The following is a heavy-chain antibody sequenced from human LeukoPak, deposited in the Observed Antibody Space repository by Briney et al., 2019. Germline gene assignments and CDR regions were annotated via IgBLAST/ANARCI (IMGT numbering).Heavy chain of an antibody. CDR1: GFTFSNYA. J-gene: IGHJ4*02. CDR2: LSGNGDKR. V-gene: IGHV3-23*01. CDR3: ARGAVAGDY. D-gene: IGHD6-19*01. Sequence: GGSLRLSCVASGFTFSNYAMSWVRQAPGEGLEWVSGLSGNGDKRFYADSVKGRFTISRDNSKNTLYLQMNSLRAEDTAVYYCARGAVAGDYWGQGTLVTVSS.